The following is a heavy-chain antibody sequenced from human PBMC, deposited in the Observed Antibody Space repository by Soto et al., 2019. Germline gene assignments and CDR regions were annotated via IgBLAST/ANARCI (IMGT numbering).Heavy chain of an antibody. D-gene: IGHD2-15*01. V-gene: IGHV4-30-4*01. CDR2: TYYSGST. Sequence: QVQLQESGPGLVKPSQTLSLTCTVSGGSIRRGDYYWSWIRHPPGKGLKGIGYTYYSGSTYYNPSLKSRVTISVDTSKNQFSLKLSSVTGADTAVYYCAIEVVVVAAIGLAHPYGMDVWGQVTTVTVSS. J-gene: IGHJ6*02. CDR1: GGSIRRGDYY. CDR3: AIEVVVVAAIGLAHPYGMDV.